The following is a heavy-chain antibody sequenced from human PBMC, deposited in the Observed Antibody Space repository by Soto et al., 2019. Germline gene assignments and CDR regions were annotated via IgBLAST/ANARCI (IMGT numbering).Heavy chain of an antibody. V-gene: IGHV3-15*07. CDR3: TTDPYYYDSSGYYDSDYFDY. D-gene: IGHD3-22*01. CDR1: GFTFSNAW. Sequence: PGGSLRLSCAASGFTFSNAWMNWVRQAPGKGLEWVGRIKSKTDGGTTDYAAPVKGRFTISRDDSKNTLYLQMNSLKTEDTAVYYCTTDPYYYDSSGYYDSDYFDYWGQGTLVTVSS. CDR2: IKSKTDGGTT. J-gene: IGHJ4*02.